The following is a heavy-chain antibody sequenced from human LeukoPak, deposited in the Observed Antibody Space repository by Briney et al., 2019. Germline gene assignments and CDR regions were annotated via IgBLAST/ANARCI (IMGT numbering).Heavy chain of an antibody. D-gene: IGHD4-17*01. J-gene: IGHJ6*03. CDR2: IYYSGST. CDR1: GGSISSYY. Sequence: SETLSLTCTVSGGSISSYYWSWLRQPPGKGLEWIGYIYYSGSTNYNPSLKSRVTISVDTSKNQFSLKLSSVTAADTAVYYCARGPLDGPHYYYYMDVWGKGTTVTVSS. V-gene: IGHV4-59*01. CDR3: ARGPLDGPHYYYYMDV.